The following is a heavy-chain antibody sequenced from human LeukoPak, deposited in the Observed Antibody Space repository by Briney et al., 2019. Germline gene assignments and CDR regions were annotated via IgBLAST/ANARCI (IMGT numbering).Heavy chain of an antibody. J-gene: IGHJ4*02. CDR1: GGSISSGSYY. D-gene: IGHD1-26*01. CDR2: IYTSGST. V-gene: IGHV4-61*02. CDR3: ARESPKEWELHYFDY. Sequence: SETLSLTCTVSGGSISSGSYYWSWIRQPAGKGMEWIGRIYTSGSTNYNPSLKSRVTISVDTSKNQFSLKLSSVNAADTAVYYCARESPKEWELHYFDYWGQGTLVTVSS.